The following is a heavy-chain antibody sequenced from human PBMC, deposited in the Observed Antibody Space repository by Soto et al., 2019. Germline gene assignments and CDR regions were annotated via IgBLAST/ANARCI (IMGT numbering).Heavy chain of an antibody. Sequence: QVPLVASGGGVVQPGRSLRLSCAASGFAFSDYHIHWVRQAPGKGLEWVAVIWNDGSNKMYAESVKGRFTISRDNSKNTLYLQMNSLRAEDTAVYYCARIGTWALNFDYWGQGTLVTVSS. CDR1: GFAFSDYH. D-gene: IGHD7-27*01. CDR2: IWNDGSNK. CDR3: ARIGTWALNFDY. V-gene: IGHV3-33*01. J-gene: IGHJ4*02.